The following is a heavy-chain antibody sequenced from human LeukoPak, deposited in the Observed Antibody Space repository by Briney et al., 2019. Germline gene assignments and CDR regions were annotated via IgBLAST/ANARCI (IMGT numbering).Heavy chain of an antibody. J-gene: IGHJ4*02. D-gene: IGHD3-22*01. V-gene: IGHV1-69*04. Sequence: ASVKVSCKASGGTFSSYAISWVRQAPGQGLEWMGRIIPILGIANYAQKFQGRVTITADKSTSTAYTELSSLRSEDTAVYYCARGEGMTYYYDSSGSKITGYFDYWGQGTLVTVSS. CDR1: GGTFSSYA. CDR3: ARGEGMTYYYDSSGSKITGYFDY. CDR2: IIPILGIA.